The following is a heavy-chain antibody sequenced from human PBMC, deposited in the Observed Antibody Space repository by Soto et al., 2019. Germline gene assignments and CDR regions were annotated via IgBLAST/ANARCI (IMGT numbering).Heavy chain of an antibody. V-gene: IGHV3-21*01. D-gene: IGHD6-13*01. CDR2: ISSSSSYI. Sequence: GGSLSLSYAASGVTFGGYSMNWVRQAPGKGLEWVSSISSSSSYIYYADSVKGRFTISRDNAKNSLYLQMNSLRAEDTAVYYCARDFAGPFDYWGQGTLVTVSS. CDR1: GVTFGGYS. CDR3: ARDFAGPFDY. J-gene: IGHJ4*02.